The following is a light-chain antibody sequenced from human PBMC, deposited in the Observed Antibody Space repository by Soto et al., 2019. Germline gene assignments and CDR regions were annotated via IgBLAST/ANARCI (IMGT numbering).Light chain of an antibody. CDR1: QSVNSRY. V-gene: IGKV3-20*01. CDR3: QHYGNSPFT. J-gene: IGKJ3*01. CDR2: GAS. Sequence: PGERATLSCRASQSVNSRYLAWYQQKPGQAPRLFIYGASNRATGIPDRFSGSGSGTDFTLTISRLEPEDFAVYYCQHYGNSPFTFGPGTQVEIK.